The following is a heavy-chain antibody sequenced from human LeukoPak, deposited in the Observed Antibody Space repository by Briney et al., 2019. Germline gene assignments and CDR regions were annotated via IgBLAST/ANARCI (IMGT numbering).Heavy chain of an antibody. CDR3: ARAGYSSSWYKTYYYYMDV. V-gene: IGHV1-2*02. D-gene: IGHD6-13*01. J-gene: IGHJ6*03. CDR1: GYTFTGYY. Sequence: ASVKVSCKASGYTFTGYYMHWVRQAPRQGLEWMGWINPNSGGTNYAQKFQGRVTMTRDTSISTAYMELSRLRSDDTAVYYCARAGYSSSWYKTYYYYMDVWGKGTTVTVSS. CDR2: INPNSGGT.